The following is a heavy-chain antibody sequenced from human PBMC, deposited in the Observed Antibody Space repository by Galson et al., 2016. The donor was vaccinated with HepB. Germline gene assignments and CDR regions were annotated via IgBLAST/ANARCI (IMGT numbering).Heavy chain of an antibody. V-gene: IGHV3-30*03. J-gene: IGHJ6*02. D-gene: IGHD4-23*01. CDR3: ARWQDYAMDV. Sequence: SLRLSCAASGFIFSNSAMHWVRQAPGKGLEWVAVISHDGRSQYYSDSVKGRFTISRDSPKNTLFLQINSLRVEDTAVYYCARWQDYAMDVWGQGTTVTVSS. CDR2: ISHDGRSQ. CDR1: GFIFSNSA.